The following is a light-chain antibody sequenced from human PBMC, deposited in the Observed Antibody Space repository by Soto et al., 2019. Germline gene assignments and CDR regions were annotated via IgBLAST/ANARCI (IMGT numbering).Light chain of an antibody. Sequence: EIVLTQSPGTLSLSPGERATLSCRVSQSITSSYLAWYQQKPGQAPRLLMYGASTRAPGIPDRLSGSGSGTDFTLTISRLEPEDSAVYYCQQYGNSPPTFGGGTKVEIK. V-gene: IGKV3-20*01. CDR2: GAS. CDR3: QQYGNSPPT. J-gene: IGKJ4*01. CDR1: QSITSSY.